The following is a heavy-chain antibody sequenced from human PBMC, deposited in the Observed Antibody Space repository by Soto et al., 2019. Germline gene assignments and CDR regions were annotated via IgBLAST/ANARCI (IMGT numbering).Heavy chain of an antibody. CDR3: ARHSGEQLVRRGVYYYYMDV. CDR2: ILSSSGSI. D-gene: IGHD6-6*01. J-gene: IGHJ6*03. CDR1: GVTFSSFS. V-gene: IGHV3-21*06. Sequence: EVQLVESGGGLVKPGGSLRLSCAASGVTFSSFSFNWVRQAPGKGLEWVSFILSSSGSIYYADSGKGRFTISRDNAKSSLYLQMNRLKDEDPAVYYCARHSGEQLVRRGVYYYYMDVWGKGTTVTVSS.